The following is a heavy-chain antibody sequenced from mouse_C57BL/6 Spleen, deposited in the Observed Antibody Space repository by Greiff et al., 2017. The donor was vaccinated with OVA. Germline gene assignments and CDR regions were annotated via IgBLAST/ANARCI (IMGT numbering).Heavy chain of an antibody. CDR1: GYTFTDYY. CDR2: INPNNGGT. J-gene: IGHJ1*03. V-gene: IGHV1-26*01. Sequence: EVQLQQSGPELVKPGASVKISCKASGYTFTDYYMNWVKQSHGKSLEWIGDINPNNGGTSYNQKFKGKATLTVDKSSSTAYMELRSLTSEDSAVYYCAREDNSDVWGTGTTVTVSS. CDR3: AREDNSDV.